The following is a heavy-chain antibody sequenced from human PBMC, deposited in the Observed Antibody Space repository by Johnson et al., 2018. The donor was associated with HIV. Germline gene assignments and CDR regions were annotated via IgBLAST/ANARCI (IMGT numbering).Heavy chain of an antibody. CDR3: ARDGLEVDAFDI. J-gene: IGHJ3*02. V-gene: IGHV3-30-3*01. CDR1: DFTFSNYA. CDR2: ISYDGSNK. D-gene: IGHD3-3*01. Sequence: QVQLVESGGGVVQPGRSLRIYCAVSDFTFSNYAMHWVRLAPGKGLEWVAVISYDGSNKYYADSVKGRFTISRDNSKNTLYLQMNSLRAEDTAVYYCARDGLEVDAFDIWGQGTMVTVSS.